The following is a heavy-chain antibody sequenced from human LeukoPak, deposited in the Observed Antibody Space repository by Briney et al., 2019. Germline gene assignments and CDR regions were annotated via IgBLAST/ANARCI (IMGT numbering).Heavy chain of an antibody. V-gene: IGHV4-39*01. CDR2: IYYSGST. Sequence: SETLSLTCTVSGGSISSSSYYWGWLRQPPGKGLEWIGSIYYSGSTYYNPSLKSRVTISVDTSKNQFSLKLSSVTAADTAVYYCARSYYDSSGYYGKFDYWGQGTLVTVSS. D-gene: IGHD3-22*01. CDR1: GGSISSSSYY. CDR3: ARSYYDSSGYYGKFDY. J-gene: IGHJ4*02.